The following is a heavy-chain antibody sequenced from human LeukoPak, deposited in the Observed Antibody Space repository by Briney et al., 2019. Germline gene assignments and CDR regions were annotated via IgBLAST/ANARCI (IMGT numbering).Heavy chain of an antibody. CDR1: GFTFSSYW. D-gene: IGHD2-15*01. J-gene: IGHJ3*02. CDR2: INSDGSST. Sequence: GGSLRLSCAASGFTFSSYWMHWVRQAPGKGLVWVSRINSDGSSTYYANSVKGRFTISRDNSKNTLYLQMGSLRAEDMAVYYCARDDYCSGGSCYSVAFDIWGQGTMVTVSS. CDR3: ARDDYCSGGSCYSVAFDI. V-gene: IGHV3-64*01.